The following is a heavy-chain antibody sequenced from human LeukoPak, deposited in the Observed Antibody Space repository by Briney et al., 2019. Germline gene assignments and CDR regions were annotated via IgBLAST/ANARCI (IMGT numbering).Heavy chain of an antibody. J-gene: IGHJ4*02. V-gene: IGHV4-4*07. D-gene: IGHD3-22*01. CDR1: GGSISSYY. CDR2: IYPSGST. Sequence: PSETLSLTCTVSGGSISSYYWRWIRQPAGKGLEWIGRIYPSGSTNYNPSLKSRVTISVDTSKNQFSQKLSSVTAADTAVYYCARDQAYHDSSGKFDYWGQGTLVTVSS. CDR3: ARDQAYHDSSGKFDY.